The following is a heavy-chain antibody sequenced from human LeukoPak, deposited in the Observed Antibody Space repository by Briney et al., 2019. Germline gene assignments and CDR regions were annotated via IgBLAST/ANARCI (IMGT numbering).Heavy chain of an antibody. CDR2: ISDSGSTI. D-gene: IGHD3-3*01. CDR3: ARTFGARHFDY. J-gene: IGHJ4*02. CDR1: GFTFSSYE. V-gene: IGHV3-48*03. Sequence: GGSLRLSCAASGFTFSSYEMNWVRQAPGKGLEWLSYISDSGSTIYYPDSVRGRFTMSRDNAKNSLYLQMNSLRAEDTAVYYCARTFGARHFDYWGQGTLVTVSS.